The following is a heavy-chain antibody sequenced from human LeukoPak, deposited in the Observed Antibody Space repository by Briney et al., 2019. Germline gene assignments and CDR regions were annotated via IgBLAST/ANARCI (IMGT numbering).Heavy chain of an antibody. CDR2: FHYSAST. J-gene: IGHJ4*02. V-gene: IGHV4-59*12. CDR3: ATYDARVVRYFHY. Sequence: SETLSLTCTVSGGSISSSYWSWIRQPPGKGLEWIGFFHYSASTSYNPSLQSRVTISVDTSKNQFSLKLSSVTAADTAVYYCATYDARVVRYFHYWGQGTLVTVSS. D-gene: IGHD2-15*01. CDR1: GGSISSSY.